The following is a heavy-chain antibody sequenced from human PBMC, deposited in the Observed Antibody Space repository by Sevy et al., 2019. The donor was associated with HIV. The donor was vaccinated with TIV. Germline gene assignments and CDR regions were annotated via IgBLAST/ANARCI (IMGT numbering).Heavy chain of an antibody. V-gene: IGHV6-1*01. J-gene: IGHJ4*02. D-gene: IGHD7-27*01. Sequence: SQTLSLTCAISGDSVSNNIAAWNWIRQSPSRGLEWLGRTCYKSEWYNDYAVSVKGRIVINPDTSKNQFSLQLNSVTPDDTAVYYCARDQNWGYDSWGQGTLVTVSS. CDR3: ARDQNWGYDS. CDR2: TCYKSEWYN. CDR1: GDSVSNNIAA.